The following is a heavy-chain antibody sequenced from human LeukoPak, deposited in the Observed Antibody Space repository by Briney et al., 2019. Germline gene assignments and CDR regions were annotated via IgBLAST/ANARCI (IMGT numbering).Heavy chain of an antibody. CDR2: IKSKTDGGTT. CDR1: GFTFSNAW. V-gene: IGHV3-15*01. D-gene: IGHD3-22*01. Sequence: GGSLRLSCAASGFTFSNAWMSWVRQAPGKGLEWVGRIKSKTDGGTTDYAAPVKGRFTISRDDSKNTLYLQMNSLKTEDTAVYYCTTDFYYLLGNIQDDYWGQGTLVTVSS. J-gene: IGHJ4*02. CDR3: TTDFYYLLGNIQDDY.